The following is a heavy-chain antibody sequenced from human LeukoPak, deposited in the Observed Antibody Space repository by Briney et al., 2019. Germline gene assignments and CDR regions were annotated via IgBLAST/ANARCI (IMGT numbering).Heavy chain of an antibody. J-gene: IGHJ6*02. CDR2: IIPIFGTA. CDR1: GGTFSSYA. CDR3: ARDPLVVVAATYYYYYGMDV. D-gene: IGHD2-15*01. V-gene: IGHV1-69*13. Sequence: SVKVSCKASGGTFSSYAISWVRQAPGQGLEWMGGIIPIFGTANYAQKFQGRVTITADESTSTAYMELRSLRSDDTAVYYCARDPLVVVAATYYYYYGMDVWGQGTTVTVSS.